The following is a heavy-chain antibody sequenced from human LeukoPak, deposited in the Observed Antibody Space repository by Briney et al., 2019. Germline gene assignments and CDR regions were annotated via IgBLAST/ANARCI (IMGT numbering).Heavy chain of an antibody. CDR2: INPSGGST. J-gene: IGHJ3*02. V-gene: IGHV1-46*01. D-gene: IGHD2-21*02. Sequence: ASVKVSCKASGYTFTRYNIHWVRQAPGQGLEWMGMINPSGGSTSYAQKFQGRLTMTRDTSTTTVYMELSSLRFEDTAVYYCARDLCGGDCYSEDVFDIWGQGTMVTVSS. CDR1: GYTFTRYN. CDR3: ARDLCGGDCYSEDVFDI.